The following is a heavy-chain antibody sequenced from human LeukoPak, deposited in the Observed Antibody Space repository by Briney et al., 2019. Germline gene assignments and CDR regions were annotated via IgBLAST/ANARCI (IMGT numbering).Heavy chain of an antibody. J-gene: IGHJ4*02. CDR3: ASLTVTTGAGDY. Sequence: ASVKVSCKASGYTFTGYYMHWVRQAPGQGLEWMGWINPNSGDTNYAQKFQGRVTMTRDTSISTAYMELSRLRSDDTAVYYCASLTVTTGAGDYWGQGTLVTVSS. D-gene: IGHD4-17*01. CDR1: GYTFTGYY. V-gene: IGHV1-2*02. CDR2: INPNSGDT.